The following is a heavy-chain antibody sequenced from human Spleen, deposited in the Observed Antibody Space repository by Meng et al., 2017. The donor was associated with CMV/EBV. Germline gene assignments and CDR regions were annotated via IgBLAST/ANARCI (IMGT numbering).Heavy chain of an antibody. Sequence: SETLSLTCTVSGDSVSSGGYYWSWIRQPPGKGLEWIGYIYYSGSTNYNPSLESRVTISVDTSKDQFSLNLSSMTAADTAVYYCARDQGGAATGGLDVWGQGTTVTVSS. CDR2: IYYSGST. V-gene: IGHV4-61*08. J-gene: IGHJ6*02. CDR1: GDSVSSGGYY. D-gene: IGHD2-15*01. CDR3: ARDQGGAATGGLDV.